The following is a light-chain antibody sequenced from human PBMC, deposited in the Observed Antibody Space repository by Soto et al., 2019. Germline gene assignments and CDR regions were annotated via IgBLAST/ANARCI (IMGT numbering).Light chain of an antibody. CDR3: AAWDTSLHALI. CDR1: SSNIGSNT. J-gene: IGLJ2*01. V-gene: IGLV1-44*01. Sequence: QSVLTQPPSASGTPGQRVTISCSGSSSNIGSNTVNWYQQLPGTAPKVLIYSNNQRPSGVPDRFSGSKSGTSASLGITGLQTGDEADYYCAAWDTSLHALILGGGTKLTVL. CDR2: SNN.